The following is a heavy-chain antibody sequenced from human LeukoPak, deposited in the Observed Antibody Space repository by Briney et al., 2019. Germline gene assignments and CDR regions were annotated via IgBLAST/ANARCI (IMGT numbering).Heavy chain of an antibody. CDR2: IHPISGAT. V-gene: IGHV1-2*02. CDR3: ARDGPAQMVDFDY. Sequence: ASVKVSCKTSGYAFTGTGSYLYWLRQAPGQGLEGMGWIHPISGATSYAQRVQGRVAMTRDTSISTAYMELSRLRPDDTAVYYCARDGPAQMVDFDYWGQGSQVTVSS. J-gene: IGHJ4*02. CDR1: GYAFTGTGSY. D-gene: IGHD3-10*01.